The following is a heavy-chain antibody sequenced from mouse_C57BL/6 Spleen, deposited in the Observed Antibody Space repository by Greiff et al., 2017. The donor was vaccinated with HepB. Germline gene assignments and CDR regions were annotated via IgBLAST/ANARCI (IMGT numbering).Heavy chain of an antibody. Sequence: EVKLVESGGGLVKPGGSLKLSCAASGFTFSSYAMSWVRQIPEKRLEWVATISDGGSYTYYPDNVKGRFTISRDNAKNNLYLQMSHLKSEDTAMYYCARGDEGYYAMDYWGQGTSVTVSS. CDR1: GFTFSSYA. CDR3: ARGDEGYYAMDY. V-gene: IGHV5-4*03. D-gene: IGHD3-3*01. J-gene: IGHJ4*01. CDR2: ISDGGSYT.